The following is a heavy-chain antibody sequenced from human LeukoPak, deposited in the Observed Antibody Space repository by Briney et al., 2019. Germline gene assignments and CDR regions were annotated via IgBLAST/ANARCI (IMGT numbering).Heavy chain of an antibody. V-gene: IGHV4-39*07. J-gene: IGHJ5*02. D-gene: IGHD2-15*01. CDR2: IYYSGST. CDR1: GGSISSSSYY. Sequence: PSETLSLTCTVSGGSISSSSYYWGWIRQPPGKGLEWIGSIYYSGSTYYNPSLKGRVTISVDTSKNQFSLKLSSVTAADTAVYYCAREAHCSGGSCWFDPWGQGTLVTVSS. CDR3: AREAHCSGGSCWFDP.